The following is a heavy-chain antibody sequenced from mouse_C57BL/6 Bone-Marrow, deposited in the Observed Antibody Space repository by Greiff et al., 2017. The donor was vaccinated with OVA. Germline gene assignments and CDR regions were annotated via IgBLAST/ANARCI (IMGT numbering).Heavy chain of an antibody. CDR2: IHPNSGST. Sequence: QVQLQQSGAELVKPGASVKLSCKASGYTFTSYWMHWVKQRPGQGLEWIGMIHPNSGSTNYNEKFKSKATLTVDKSSSTAYMQLGSLTSEDSAVYYCARDYCKFYWYFDVWGTGTTVTVSS. D-gene: IGHD2-1*01. V-gene: IGHV1-64*01. CDR1: GYTFTSYW. J-gene: IGHJ1*03. CDR3: ARDYCKFYWYFDV.